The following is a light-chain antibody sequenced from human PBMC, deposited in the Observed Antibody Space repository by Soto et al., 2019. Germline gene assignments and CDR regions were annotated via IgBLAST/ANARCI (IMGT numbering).Light chain of an antibody. CDR1: QGISNY. J-gene: IGKJ5*01. V-gene: IGKV1-9*01. CDR2: VAS. CDR3: QQLFSFPPT. Sequence: DIQLTQSPSFLSASVGDRVTITCRASQGISNYLAWYQQKPGKAPNLLIYVASTLQSGVPSRFSGSGSGTEFTLTISRPQPEDLATYYCQQLFSFPPTFGQGTRLEIK.